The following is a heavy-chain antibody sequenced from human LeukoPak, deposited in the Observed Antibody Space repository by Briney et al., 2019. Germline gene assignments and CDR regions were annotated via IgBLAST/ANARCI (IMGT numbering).Heavy chain of an antibody. Sequence: AASVKVSCKVSGDTLTEVSIHWVRPTPGEGLEWMGGFDPAESGTSYAQKFQGRVIMTEDTSTDTAYMELGSLTSEDTAVYYCATDGCYDGTCYSFSQYWGQGTLVTVSS. CDR1: GDTLTEVS. CDR2: FDPAESGT. J-gene: IGHJ1*01. D-gene: IGHD3-16*01. V-gene: IGHV1-24*01. CDR3: ATDGCYDGTCYSFSQY.